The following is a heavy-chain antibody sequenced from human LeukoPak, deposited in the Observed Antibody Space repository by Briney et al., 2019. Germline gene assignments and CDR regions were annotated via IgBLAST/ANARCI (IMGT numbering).Heavy chain of an antibody. CDR3: ATSMAQDVDAFHI. Sequence: GGSLRLSCVASGFAFSSYAMNWVRQAPGKGLEWVSSISSRSTYIYYADSVKGRFTISRDNAKNSLYLQMNNLRAEDTAMFYCATSMAQDVDAFHIWGQGTMVTVSS. J-gene: IGHJ3*02. CDR2: ISSRSTYI. CDR1: GFAFSSYA. V-gene: IGHV3-21*01. D-gene: IGHD2-21*01.